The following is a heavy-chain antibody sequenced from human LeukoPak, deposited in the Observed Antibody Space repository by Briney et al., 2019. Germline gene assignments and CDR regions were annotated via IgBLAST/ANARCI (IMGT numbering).Heavy chain of an antibody. Sequence: AGGSLRLSCAASGFTFISYAMSWVRQAPGKGLEWVSAISGSGGSTYYADSVKGRFTISRDNSKNTLYLQMNSLRAEDTAVYYCAKPPGDSSGYYLTWGQGTLVTVSS. CDR3: AKPPGDSSGYYLT. J-gene: IGHJ5*02. V-gene: IGHV3-23*01. CDR2: ISGSGGST. D-gene: IGHD3-22*01. CDR1: GFTFISYA.